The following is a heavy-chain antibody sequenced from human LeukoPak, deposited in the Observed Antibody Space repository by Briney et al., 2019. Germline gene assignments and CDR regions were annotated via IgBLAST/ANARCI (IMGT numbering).Heavy chain of an antibody. D-gene: IGHD3-22*01. V-gene: IGHV4-38-2*01. CDR3: ARAPRDSSSSNYMRRFDY. CDR1: GYSISSDNY. CDR2: IYHSGST. Sequence: PSETLSLTCAVSGYSISSDNYWVWIRQPPGQGLEWTGGIYHSGSTYYNPSLKSRVTMSVDTFKNQFSLKLSSVTAADTAVYYCARAPRDSSSSNYMRRFDYWGQGTLVTVSS. J-gene: IGHJ4*02.